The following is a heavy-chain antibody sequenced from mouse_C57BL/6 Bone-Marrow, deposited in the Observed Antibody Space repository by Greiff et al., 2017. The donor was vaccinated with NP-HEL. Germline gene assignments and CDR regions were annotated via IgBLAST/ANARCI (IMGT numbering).Heavy chain of an antibody. CDR2: IDPSDSYT. Sequence: QVQLQQSGAELVMPGASVKLSCKASGYTFTSYWMHWVKQRPGQGLEWIGEIDPSDSYTNYNQKFKGKSTLTVDKSSSTAYMQLSSLTSEDSAVYYCARDYYGSSLPAYWGQGTLVTVSA. D-gene: IGHD1-1*01. J-gene: IGHJ3*01. CDR1: GYTFTSYW. CDR3: ARDYYGSSLPAY. V-gene: IGHV1-69*01.